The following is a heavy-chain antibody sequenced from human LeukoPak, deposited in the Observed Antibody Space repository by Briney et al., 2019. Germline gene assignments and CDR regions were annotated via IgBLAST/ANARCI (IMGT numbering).Heavy chain of an antibody. J-gene: IGHJ4*02. CDR2: IYYSGST. V-gene: IGHV4-34*01. Sequence: SETLSLTCAVYGGSFSGYYWSWIRQPPGKGLEWIGSIYYSGSTYYNPSLKSRVTMSVDTSKNQFSLKLSSVTAADTAVYYCARPDSSGTLGYWGQGTLVTVSS. D-gene: IGHD6-25*01. CDR3: ARPDSSGTLGY. CDR1: GGSFSGYY.